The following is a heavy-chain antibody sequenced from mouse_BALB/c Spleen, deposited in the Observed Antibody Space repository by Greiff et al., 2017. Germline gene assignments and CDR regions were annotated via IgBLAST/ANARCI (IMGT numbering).Heavy chain of an antibody. J-gene: IGHJ1*01. CDR2: IYPGNVNT. Sequence: VQLQQSGPELVKPGASVRISCKASGYTFTSYYIHWVKQRPGQGLEWIGWIYPGNVNTKYNEKFKGKATLTADKSSSTAYMQLSSLTSEDSAVYFCARSGDYGYFWYFDVWGAGTTVTVSS. D-gene: IGHD1-2*01. CDR1: GYTFTSYY. V-gene: IGHV1S56*01. CDR3: ARSGDYGYFWYFDV.